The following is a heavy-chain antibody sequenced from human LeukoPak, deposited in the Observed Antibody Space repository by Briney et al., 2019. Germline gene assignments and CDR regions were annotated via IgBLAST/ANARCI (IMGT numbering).Heavy chain of an antibody. J-gene: IGHJ4*02. CDR1: GGSVSDYY. CDR3: AKSGGYGLIDY. D-gene: IGHD1-26*01. Sequence: KSSETLSLTCTISGGSVSDYYWSWIRQPPGKGLEWIGNIYYTGNTYYNASLQSRVTISIDTSKNQFSLRLNSVTAADTAMYYCAKSGGYGLIDYWGQGTLVTVSS. V-gene: IGHV4-59*04. CDR2: IYYTGNT.